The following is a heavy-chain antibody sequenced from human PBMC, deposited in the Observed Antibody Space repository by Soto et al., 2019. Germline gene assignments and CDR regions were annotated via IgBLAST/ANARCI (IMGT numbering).Heavy chain of an antibody. J-gene: IGHJ6*02. CDR3: ATPHDYSTTPYYGMDV. D-gene: IGHD4-4*01. V-gene: IGHV1-2*02. CDR1: GYTFTGYY. Sequence: GASVKVSCKASGYTFTGYYMHWVRQAPGQGLEWMGWINPNSGGTNYAQKFQGRVTMTRDTSISTAYMELSRLRSDDTAVYYCATPHDYSTTPYYGMDVWGQGTTVTVSS. CDR2: INPNSGGT.